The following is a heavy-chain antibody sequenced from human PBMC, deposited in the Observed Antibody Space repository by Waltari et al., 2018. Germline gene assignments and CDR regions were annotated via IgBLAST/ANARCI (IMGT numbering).Heavy chain of an antibody. CDR1: GGSINNYF. CDR2: IRHTGVT. D-gene: IGHD1-20*01. Sequence: QVQLQESGPGLGKPSTTLSLTCSVSGGSINNYFWNWIRQPPGKALQWIGFIRHTGVTKSNPSLKSRVTMTVDTSKSQISLRLTSVSATDTAVYFCARWDSPGRYFGDWGQGTPVTVSS. CDR3: ARWDSPGRYFGD. J-gene: IGHJ4*02. V-gene: IGHV4-59*08.